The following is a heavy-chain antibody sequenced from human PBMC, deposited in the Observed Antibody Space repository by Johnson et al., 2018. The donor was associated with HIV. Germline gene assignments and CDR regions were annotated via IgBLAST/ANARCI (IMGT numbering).Heavy chain of an antibody. D-gene: IGHD3-10*01. J-gene: IGHJ3*01. Sequence: QEKLVESGGGVVQPGRSLRLSCAASGFTFSSYAMHWVRQAPGKGLEWVAVISYDGSNKYYADSVKGRFTISRDNSKNTLYLQMTSLRQDDTAVYSCYCTDHVGAGSESKGTFDAWGQGTMVTVSS. CDR3: YCTDHVGAGSESKGTFDA. CDR1: GFTFSSYA. V-gene: IGHV3-30*04. CDR2: ISYDGSNK.